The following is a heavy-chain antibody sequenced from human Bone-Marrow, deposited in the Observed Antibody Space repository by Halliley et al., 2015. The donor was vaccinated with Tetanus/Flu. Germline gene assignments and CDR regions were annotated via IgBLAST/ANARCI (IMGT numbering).Heavy chain of an antibody. D-gene: IGHD3-16*01. V-gene: IGHV4-31*02. CDR3: ARDPSYGAIDY. CDR2: ISDSGYP. Sequence: KGPEWIGSISDSGYPYFNPSPESRLTISQDTSKNPFSLKPTSVTAADPAVYYCARDPSYGAIDYWGQGTLVTFSP. J-gene: IGHJ4*02.